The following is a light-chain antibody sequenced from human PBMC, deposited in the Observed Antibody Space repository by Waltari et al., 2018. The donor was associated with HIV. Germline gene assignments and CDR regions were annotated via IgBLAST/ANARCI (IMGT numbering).Light chain of an antibody. Sequence: EIVMTQSPATLSVSPGERATLSCRASQSVRSNLAWYQQKPGQAPRPLIYDASTRATGIPARFSGSGSGTEFSLTISSLQSEDFAVYYCQQYNNWWTFGQGTKVEIK. CDR3: QQYNNWWT. J-gene: IGKJ1*01. V-gene: IGKV3-15*01. CDR2: DAS. CDR1: QSVRSN.